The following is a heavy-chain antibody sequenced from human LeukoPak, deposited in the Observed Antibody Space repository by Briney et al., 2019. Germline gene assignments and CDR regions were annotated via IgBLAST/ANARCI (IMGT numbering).Heavy chain of an antibody. V-gene: IGHV4-59*01. CDR2: IYYSGST. J-gene: IGHJ3*02. CDR1: GGSISSYY. CDR3: AREPVRFAVAGTRGAFDI. D-gene: IGHD6-19*01. Sequence: KPSETLSLTCTVSGGSISSYYWSWIRQPPGKGLEWIGYIYYSGSTNCNPSLKSRVTISVDTSKNQFSLKLSSVTAADTAVYYCAREPVRFAVAGTRGAFDIWGQGTMVTVSS.